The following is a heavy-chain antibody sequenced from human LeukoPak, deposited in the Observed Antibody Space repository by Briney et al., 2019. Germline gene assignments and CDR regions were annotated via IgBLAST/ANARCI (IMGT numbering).Heavy chain of an antibody. CDR2: INPNSGGT. CDR1: GYTFTGYY. V-gene: IGHV1-2*02. J-gene: IGHJ4*02. CDR3: AREDLAAAKDY. Sequence: GASVKVSCKASGYTFTGYYMHWVRQAPGQGLEWMGWINPNSGGTNYARKFQGRVTMTRDTSISTAYMELSRLRSDDTAVYYCAREDLAAAKDYWGQGTLVTVSS. D-gene: IGHD2-15*01.